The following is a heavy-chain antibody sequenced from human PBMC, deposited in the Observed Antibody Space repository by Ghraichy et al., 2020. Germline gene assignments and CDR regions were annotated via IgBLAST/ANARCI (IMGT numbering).Heavy chain of an antibody. Sequence: GESLKISCVASGFTFSSYWMSWVRQAPGKGLEWVANIKHGGSEKWSVESVKGRFTVSRDDAKSSVYLQMNSLRAEDTAMYYCARSLSATASARMGVYYDYWGQGTLVTVSS. V-gene: IGHV3-7*03. CDR2: IKHGGSEK. CDR3: ARSLSATASARMGVYYDY. J-gene: IGHJ4*02. D-gene: IGHD3-16*01. CDR1: GFTFSSYW.